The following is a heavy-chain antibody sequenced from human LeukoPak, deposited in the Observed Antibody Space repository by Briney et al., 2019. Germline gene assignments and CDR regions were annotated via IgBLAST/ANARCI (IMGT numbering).Heavy chain of an antibody. CDR1: GGTFSSYA. Sequence: ASVKVSCKASGGTFSSYAISWVRQAPGQGLEWMGGIIPIFGTANYAQKFQGRVTITTDESTSTAYMELRSLRSDDTAVYYCAKDVEGNWFDPWGQGTLVTVSS. D-gene: IGHD2-21*01. J-gene: IGHJ5*02. CDR2: IIPIFGTA. V-gene: IGHV1-69*05. CDR3: AKDVEGNWFDP.